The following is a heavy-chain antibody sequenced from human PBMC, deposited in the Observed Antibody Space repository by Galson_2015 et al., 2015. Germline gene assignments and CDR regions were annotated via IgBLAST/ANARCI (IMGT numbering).Heavy chain of an antibody. D-gene: IGHD5-12*01. J-gene: IGHJ6*03. Sequence: SLRLSCAASGFTFSSYGMHWVRQAPGKGLEWVAVISYDGSNKYYADSVKGRFTISRDNSKNTLYLQMNSLRAEDTAVYYCAKDAEWLRYYYYMDVWGKGTTVTVSS. CDR3: AKDAEWLRYYYYMDV. V-gene: IGHV3-30*18. CDR1: GFTFSSYG. CDR2: ISYDGSNK.